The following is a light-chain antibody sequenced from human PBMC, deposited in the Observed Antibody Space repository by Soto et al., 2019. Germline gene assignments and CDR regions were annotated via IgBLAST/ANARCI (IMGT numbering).Light chain of an antibody. V-gene: IGLV2-14*01. CDR2: DVT. CDR3: SSFTSSITYV. CDR1: SSDVGGYNS. Sequence: QSALTQPASVSGSPGQSITISCTGTSSDVGGYNSVSWYRQDPGKAPKLMIYDVTNRPSGVSNRVSGSKSGNTASLTISGLHAEDEADYYCSSFTSSITYVFGTGTKLTVL. J-gene: IGLJ1*01.